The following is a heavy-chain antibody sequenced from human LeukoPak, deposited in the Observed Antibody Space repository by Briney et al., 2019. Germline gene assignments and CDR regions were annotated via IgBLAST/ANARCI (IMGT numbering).Heavy chain of an antibody. CDR2: IDWDDNK. D-gene: IGHD4-17*01. CDR1: GFSLSTSGMC. J-gene: IGHJ4*02. Sequence: SGPALVKPTQTLTLTCTFSGFSLSTSGMCVSWIRQPPGKALEWLARIDWDDNKYYNTSLKTRLTISKDTSKNQVVLTMTNMDPVDTATYYCARAFPTVTAFDYWGQGTLVTVSS. CDR3: ARAFPTVTAFDY. V-gene: IGHV2-70*11.